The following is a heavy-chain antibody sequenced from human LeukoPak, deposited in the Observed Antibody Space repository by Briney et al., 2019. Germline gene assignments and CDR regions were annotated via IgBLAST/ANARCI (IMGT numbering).Heavy chain of an antibody. V-gene: IGHV3-23*01. CDR1: GFTFSSYA. CDR3: AKGYKDCSSTSCYFGY. Sequence: GGSLRLSCAASGFTFSSYAMSWVRQAPGKGLEWVSAISGSGGSTYYADSVKGRFTISRDNSKNTLYLQMNSLRAEDTAVYYCAKGYKDCSSTSCYFGYWGQGTLVTVSS. CDR2: ISGSGGST. J-gene: IGHJ4*02. D-gene: IGHD2-2*01.